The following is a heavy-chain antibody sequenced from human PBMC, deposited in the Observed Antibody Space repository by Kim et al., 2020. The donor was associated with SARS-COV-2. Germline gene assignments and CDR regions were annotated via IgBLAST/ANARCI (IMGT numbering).Heavy chain of an antibody. Sequence: ASVKVSCKVSGYTLTELSMHWVRQAPGKGLEWMGGFDPEDGETIYAQKFQGRVTMTEDTSTDTAYMELSSLRSEDTAVYYCASHFRWYDPNDAFDIWGQGTMVTVSS. CDR3: ASHFRWYDPNDAFDI. J-gene: IGHJ3*02. CDR2: FDPEDGET. D-gene: IGHD2-15*01. CDR1: GYTLTELS. V-gene: IGHV1-24*01.